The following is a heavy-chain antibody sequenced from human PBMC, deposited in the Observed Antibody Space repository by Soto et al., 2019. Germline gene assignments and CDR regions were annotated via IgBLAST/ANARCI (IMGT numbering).Heavy chain of an antibody. Sequence: QVQLVQSGAEVKKPGASVKVSCKASGYTFTSYGINWVRQATGQGLEWMAWLNPNSGNTGYAQNFQGRVTMTKNTPISTAYMELRSLRSKDTAGFICAREKVGAVDYWGQGTVVTVPS. J-gene: IGHJ4*02. CDR3: AREKVGAVDY. D-gene: IGHD1-26*01. CDR2: LNPNSGNT. V-gene: IGHV1-8*01. CDR1: GYTFTSYG.